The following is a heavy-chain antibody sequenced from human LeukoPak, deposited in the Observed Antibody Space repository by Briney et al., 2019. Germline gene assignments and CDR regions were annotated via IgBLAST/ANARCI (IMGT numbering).Heavy chain of an antibody. Sequence: SVKVSCKASGGTFISYAISWVGQAPGQGLEWMGGIIPIFGTANYAQKFQGRVTITADESTSTAYMELSSLRSEDTAVYYCASSSGSWYYFDYWGQGTLVTVSS. V-gene: IGHV1-69*13. J-gene: IGHJ4*02. D-gene: IGHD6-13*01. CDR1: GGTFISYA. CDR2: IIPIFGTA. CDR3: ASSSGSWYYFDY.